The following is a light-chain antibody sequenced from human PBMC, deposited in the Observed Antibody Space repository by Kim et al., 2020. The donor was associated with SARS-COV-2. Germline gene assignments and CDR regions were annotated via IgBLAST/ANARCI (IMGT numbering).Light chain of an antibody. CDR1: SSNIGSSY. CDR3: AAWDDSLSVL. J-gene: IGLJ1*01. CDR2: RNN. V-gene: IGLV1-47*01. Sequence: PGQQATTSCSSSSSNIGSSYVYWYRQLPGTAPTLQIYRNNHRPSPVRVCFSCSRSGTSASLSITGLRSEDEADYYCAAWDDSLSVLFGAGTKVTVL.